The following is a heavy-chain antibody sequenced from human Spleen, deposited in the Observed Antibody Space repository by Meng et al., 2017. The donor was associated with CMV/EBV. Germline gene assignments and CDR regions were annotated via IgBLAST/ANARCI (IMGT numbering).Heavy chain of an antibody. D-gene: IGHD1-14*01. CDR1: GGSFSGYY. Sequence: GSLRLSCTVYGGSFSGYYWSWIRQPPGKGLEWIGEINHSGSTNYNPSLKSRVTISVDTSKNQFSLKLSSVTAADTAVYYCARAGGWFDPWGQGTLVTVSS. V-gene: IGHV4-34*01. CDR3: ARAGGWFDP. CDR2: INHSGST. J-gene: IGHJ5*02.